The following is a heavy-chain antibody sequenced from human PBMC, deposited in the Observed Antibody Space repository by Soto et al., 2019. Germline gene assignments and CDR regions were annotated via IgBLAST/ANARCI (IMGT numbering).Heavy chain of an antibody. J-gene: IGHJ4*02. V-gene: IGHV3-30*18. Sequence: QVQLVESGGGVVQPGRSLRLSCAASGFTFSSYGMHWVRQAPGKGLEWVAVISYDGSNKYYADSVKGRFTISRDNSKNTLYLQMNSLRAEDTAVYYCANGGDILTGYYPPFACWGQGTLVTVSS. D-gene: IGHD3-9*01. CDR2: ISYDGSNK. CDR3: ANGGDILTGYYPPFAC. CDR1: GFTFSSYG.